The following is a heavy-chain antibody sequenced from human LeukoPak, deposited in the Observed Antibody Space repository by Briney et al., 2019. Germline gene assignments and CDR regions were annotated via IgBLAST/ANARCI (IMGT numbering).Heavy chain of an antibody. CDR3: ARGRLWYSGYDRSLSHS. CDR1: GFTFSSYA. J-gene: IGHJ5*02. D-gene: IGHD5-12*01. Sequence: GGSLRLSCAASGFTFSSYAMSWVRQAPGKGLEWVSAISGSGGSTYYADSVKGRFTISRDNSKNTLYLQMNSLRAEDTAVYYCARGRLWYSGYDRSLSHSWGQGTLVTVSS. V-gene: IGHV3-23*01. CDR2: ISGSGGST.